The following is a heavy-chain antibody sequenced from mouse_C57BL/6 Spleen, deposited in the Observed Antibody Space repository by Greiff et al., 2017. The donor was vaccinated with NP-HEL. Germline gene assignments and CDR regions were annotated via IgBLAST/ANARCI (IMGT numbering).Heavy chain of an antibody. D-gene: IGHD1-1*01. CDR3: ANYGSSYYAMDY. J-gene: IGHJ4*01. CDR1: GFTFSSYA. V-gene: IGHV5-4*03. CDR2: ISDGGSYT. Sequence: EVKVVESGGGLVKPGGSLKLSCAASGFTFSSYAMSWVRQTPEKRLEWVATISDGGSYTYYPDNVKGRFTISRDNAKNNLYLQMSHLKSEDTAMYYCANYGSSYYAMDYWGQGTSVTVSS.